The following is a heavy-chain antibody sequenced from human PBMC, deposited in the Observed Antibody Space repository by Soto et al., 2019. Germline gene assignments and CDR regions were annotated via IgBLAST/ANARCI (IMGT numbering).Heavy chain of an antibody. CDR3: AKGPPSDYYYYMDV. V-gene: IGHV3-23*01. J-gene: IGHJ6*03. Sequence: EVQLLESGGGLVQPGGSLRLSCAASGFTFSSYAMSWVRQAPGKGLEWVSAISGSGGSTYYADSVKGRLTISRDNSRNTLNLQMNNMRAEDTAVYYFAKGPPSDYYYYMDVWGKGTTVTVSS. CDR2: ISGSGGST. CDR1: GFTFSSYA.